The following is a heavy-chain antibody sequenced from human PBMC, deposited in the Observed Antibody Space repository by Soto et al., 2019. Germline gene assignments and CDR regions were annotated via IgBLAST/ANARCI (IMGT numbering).Heavy chain of an antibody. D-gene: IGHD1-26*01. Sequence: GGSLRLSCVASGFSFSSYAMNWVRQAPGKGLEWVAVISYDGSNKYYADSVKGRFTISRDNSKNTLYLQMNSLRAEDTAVYYCAKDVVVGATTGLGDYYYYYGMDVWGQGTTVTVSS. CDR1: GFSFSSYA. CDR2: ISYDGSNK. J-gene: IGHJ6*02. V-gene: IGHV3-30*18. CDR3: AKDVVVGATTGLGDYYYYYGMDV.